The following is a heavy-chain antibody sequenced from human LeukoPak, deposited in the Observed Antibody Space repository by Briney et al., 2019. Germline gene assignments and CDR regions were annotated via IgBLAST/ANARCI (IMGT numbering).Heavy chain of an antibody. Sequence: SETLSLTCTVSGGSISSYYCSWIQQPPGNGLEWIGYIYTSGSTNYNPSLKSRVTISVDTSKNQFSLKLSSVTAADAAVYYCARHDDSSGYYYGYFQHWGQGTLVTVSS. V-gene: IGHV4-4*09. CDR3: ARHDDSSGYYYGYFQH. D-gene: IGHD3-22*01. CDR1: GGSISSYY. CDR2: IYTSGST. J-gene: IGHJ1*01.